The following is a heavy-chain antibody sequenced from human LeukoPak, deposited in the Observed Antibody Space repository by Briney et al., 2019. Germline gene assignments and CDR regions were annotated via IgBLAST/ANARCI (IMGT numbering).Heavy chain of an antibody. Sequence: SETLSLTCTVSGGSISSSSYYWGWIRQPPGKGLEWIGSIYYSGSTYYNPSLKSRVTISVDTSKNQFSLKLSSVTAADTAVYYCAGVARYCSSTSCYDSYYFDYWGQGTLVTVSS. V-gene: IGHV4-39*01. CDR1: GGSISSSSYY. J-gene: IGHJ4*02. D-gene: IGHD2-2*01. CDR3: AGVARYCSSTSCYDSYYFDY. CDR2: IYYSGST.